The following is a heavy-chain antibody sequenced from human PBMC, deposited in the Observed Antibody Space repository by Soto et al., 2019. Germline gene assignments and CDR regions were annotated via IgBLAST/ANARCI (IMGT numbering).Heavy chain of an antibody. D-gene: IGHD3-9*01. Sequence: QVQLVQSGAEVKKPGASVKVSCKASGYTFTSYYMHWVRQAPGQGLEWMGIINPSGGSTSYAQKFQGRVTMTRDTSTSTVYMELGSLRSEDTAVYYCARDGYDYDILTGLSYWGQGTLVTVSS. CDR3: ARDGYDYDILTGLSY. V-gene: IGHV1-46*01. CDR1: GYTFTSYY. J-gene: IGHJ4*02. CDR2: INPSGGST.